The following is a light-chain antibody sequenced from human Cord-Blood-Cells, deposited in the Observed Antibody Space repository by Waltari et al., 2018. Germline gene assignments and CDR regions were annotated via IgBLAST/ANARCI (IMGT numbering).Light chain of an antibody. J-gene: IGKJ1*01. Sequence: DIVMTQSPHSLAVSLGEWATINCKSSQSVLYSSNNKNYLACYQQKPGHPPKLLIYWASTRESGVPDRFSGSGSGTDFTRTISSLQAEDVAIYYCQQYYSTPTFGQGTKVEIK. V-gene: IGKV4-1*01. CDR3: QQYYSTPT. CDR1: QSVLYSSNNKNY. CDR2: WAS.